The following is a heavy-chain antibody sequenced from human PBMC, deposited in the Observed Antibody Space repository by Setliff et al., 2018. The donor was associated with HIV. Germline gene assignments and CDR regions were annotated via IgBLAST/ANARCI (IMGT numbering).Heavy chain of an antibody. Sequence: GGSLRLSCAASGFTFSSYAMHWVRQSPGKGLDWLALISYDGSITYNAGSVQGRFTLSADNSKNTLYLQMDSLRPGDTAIYYCVREMYTSGRAGAFSIWGPGTKVTVSS. CDR1: GFTFSSYA. CDR2: ISYDGSIT. D-gene: IGHD6-19*01. J-gene: IGHJ3*02. CDR3: VREMYTSGRAGAFSI. V-gene: IGHV3-30*04.